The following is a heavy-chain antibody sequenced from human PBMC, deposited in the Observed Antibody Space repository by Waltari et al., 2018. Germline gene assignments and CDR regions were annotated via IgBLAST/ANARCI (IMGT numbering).Heavy chain of an antibody. CDR2: IGSSTTYK. J-gene: IGHJ4*02. Sequence: EVQLVESGGGQVKPGGSLRLSCVGSGFTFSNYSLNWVRVAPGKGGDWVSAIGSSTTYKFYADSVKGRFTVSRDNAKNSVYLQMNNLRVEDTAVYYCARGPWAPLDYWGQGVLVTVSS. CDR1: GFTFSNYS. V-gene: IGHV3-21*02. CDR3: ARGPWAPLDY.